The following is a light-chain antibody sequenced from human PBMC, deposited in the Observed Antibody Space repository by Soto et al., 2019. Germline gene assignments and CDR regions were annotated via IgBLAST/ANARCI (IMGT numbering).Light chain of an antibody. Sequence: EIVMTQSPATLSVSPGARATLSCRASQSFSICLAWYQQKPGQAPRLLIHGASTRATGIPDRFSGSGSGTEFILTISSLVPEDFAAYYCQQYGTSTRTFGQGTKVDIK. V-gene: IGKV3-15*01. CDR2: GAS. J-gene: IGKJ1*01. CDR3: QQYGTSTRT. CDR1: QSFSIC.